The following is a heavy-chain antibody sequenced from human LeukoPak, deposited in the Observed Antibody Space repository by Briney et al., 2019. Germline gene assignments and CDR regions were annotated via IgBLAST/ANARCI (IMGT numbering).Heavy chain of an antibody. CDR2: INHSGST. V-gene: IGHV4-34*01. Sequence: PSETLSLTCAVYGGSSSGYYWSWIRQPPGKGLEWIGEINHSGSTNYNPSLKSRVTISVDTSKNQFSLKLSSVTAADTAVYYCAKDLPALGSGSYYDYWGQGTLVTVSS. CDR3: AKDLPALGSGSYYDY. CDR1: GGSSSGYY. D-gene: IGHD3-10*01. J-gene: IGHJ4*02.